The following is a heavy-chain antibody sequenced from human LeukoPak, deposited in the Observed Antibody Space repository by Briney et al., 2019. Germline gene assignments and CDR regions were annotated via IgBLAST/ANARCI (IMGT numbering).Heavy chain of an antibody. CDR2: IRYDGSNK. CDR1: GFTFSSYG. Sequence: GGSLRLSCAASGFTFSSYGMHWVRQAPGKGLEWVAFIRYDGSNKYYADSVKGRFTISRDNSKNTLYLQMNSLRAEDTAVYYCAKDLTYYYDSSGYLTNDYWGQGTLVTVSS. J-gene: IGHJ4*02. V-gene: IGHV3-30*02. CDR3: AKDLTYYYDSSGYLTNDY. D-gene: IGHD3-22*01.